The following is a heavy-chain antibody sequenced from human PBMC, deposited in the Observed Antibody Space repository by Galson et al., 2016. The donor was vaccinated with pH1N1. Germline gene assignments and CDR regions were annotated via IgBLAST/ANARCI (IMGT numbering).Heavy chain of an antibody. CDR1: DFAFSTFW. V-gene: IGHV3-7*01. CDR3: VRDPGWGCLDY. Sequence: SLRLSCAASDFAFSTFWMAWVRQAPGNGLEWVALINGDGSQKYYVDSVKGRFTISRDNTKKSLYLQINNLRAEDTALYYCVRDPGWGCLDYWGQGALVIVSS. D-gene: IGHD7-27*01. CDR2: INGDGSQK. J-gene: IGHJ4*02.